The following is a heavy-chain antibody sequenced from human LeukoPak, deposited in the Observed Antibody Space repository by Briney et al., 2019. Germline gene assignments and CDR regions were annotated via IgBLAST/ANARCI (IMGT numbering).Heavy chain of an antibody. D-gene: IGHD5-12*01. V-gene: IGHV1-69*04. CDR2: IIPIFGIA. J-gene: IGHJ4*02. Sequence: SVKVSCKASGGTFSSHAISWVRQAPGQGLEWMGRIIPIFGIANYAQKFQGRVTITADKSTSTAYMELSSLRSEDTAVYYCARRGRNSGYDFWGQGTLVTVSS. CDR1: GGTFSSHA. CDR3: ARRGRNSGYDF.